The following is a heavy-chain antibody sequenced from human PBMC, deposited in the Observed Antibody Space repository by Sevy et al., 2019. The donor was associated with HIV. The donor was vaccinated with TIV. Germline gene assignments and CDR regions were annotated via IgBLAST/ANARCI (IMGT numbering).Heavy chain of an antibody. CDR3: AKKMGGGSGMAFLVDY. D-gene: IGHD5-18*01. Sequence: GGSLRLSCAASGFTFSNFAMGWVRQAPGKGLDWISVISGTGDYTYYADSVKGRFTISRDNSKKTLFLQMNSLRAEDTAIFYCAKKMGGGSGMAFLVDYWGQGTLVTVSS. CDR1: GFTFSNFA. CDR2: ISGTGDYT. V-gene: IGHV3-23*01. J-gene: IGHJ4*02.